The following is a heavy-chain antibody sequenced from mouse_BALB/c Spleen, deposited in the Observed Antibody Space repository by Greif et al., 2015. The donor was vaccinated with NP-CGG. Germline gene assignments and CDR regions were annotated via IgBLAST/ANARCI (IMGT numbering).Heavy chain of an antibody. CDR3: ARSGYDAYYFDY. D-gene: IGHD2-14*01. Sequence: EVQRVESGGGLVQPGGSRKLSCAASGFTFSSFGMHWVRQAPEKGLEWVAYVSSGSSTIYYADTVKGRFTISRDNPKNTLFLQMTSLRSEDTAMYYCARSGYDAYYFDYWGQGTTLTVSS. J-gene: IGHJ2*01. CDR1: GFTFSSFG. CDR2: VSSGSSTI. V-gene: IGHV5-17*02.